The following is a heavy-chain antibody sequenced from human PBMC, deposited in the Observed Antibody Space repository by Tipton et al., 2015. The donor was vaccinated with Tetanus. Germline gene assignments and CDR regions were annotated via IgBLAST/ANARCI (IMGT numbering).Heavy chain of an antibody. CDR2: ISGSGTT. D-gene: IGHD3-3*01. J-gene: IGHJ4*02. V-gene: IGHV4-61*08. Sequence: GLVKPSETLSLTCTVSGASLRGGDYHWSWIRQPPGRGLEWLAYISGSGTTNSNYYLKSRITMTRDTSRNQFSLTLTSVTAADTAVYYCARSKGGTRDYYAIKYWGQGTLVTVSS. CDR3: ARSKGGTRDYYAIKY. CDR1: GASLRGGDYH.